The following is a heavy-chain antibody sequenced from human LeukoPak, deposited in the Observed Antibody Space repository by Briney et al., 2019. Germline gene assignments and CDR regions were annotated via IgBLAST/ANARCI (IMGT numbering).Heavy chain of an antibody. Sequence: GGSLRLSCAASGFTFSNYGMHWVRQAPGKGLEWVAFVRYDGSNKYYADSVKGRFTISRDNSKNTLYLQLNSLRAEDTAVYYCAKQLRGGLDYWGQGTLVTVSS. J-gene: IGHJ4*02. CDR3: AKQLRGGLDY. CDR1: GFTFSNYG. D-gene: IGHD1-7*01. V-gene: IGHV3-30*02. CDR2: VRYDGSNK.